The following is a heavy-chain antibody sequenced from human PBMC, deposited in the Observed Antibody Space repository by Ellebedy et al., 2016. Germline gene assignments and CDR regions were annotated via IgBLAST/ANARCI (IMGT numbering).Heavy chain of an antibody. CDR1: GGSVDTYY. D-gene: IGHD6-6*01. CDR2: VFYGGST. Sequence: SETLSLXCTVSGGSVDTYYWTWIRQAPGKGLEWIGYVFYGGSTKYNPSLRSRVTISLDTSKNRFSLKVTSVAAADTAVYYCARDVSLYSSSPSFDSWGQGTLVTVSS. V-gene: IGHV4-59*02. J-gene: IGHJ4*02. CDR3: ARDVSLYSSSPSFDS.